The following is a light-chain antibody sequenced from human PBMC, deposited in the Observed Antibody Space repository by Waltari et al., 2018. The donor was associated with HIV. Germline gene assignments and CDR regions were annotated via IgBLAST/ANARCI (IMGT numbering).Light chain of an antibody. CDR1: SSNIGNNY. Sequence: HSVLTQPPSVSAAPGQKVTISCSGSSSNIGNNYVSWYQQFPGTAPKLLIYDNNKRPSGIPDRFSGTKSGTSATLGITGLQTGDEAGYYCRAWDSGLSAWVFGGGTKLTVL. V-gene: IGLV1-51*01. CDR2: DNN. J-gene: IGLJ3*02. CDR3: RAWDSGLSAWV.